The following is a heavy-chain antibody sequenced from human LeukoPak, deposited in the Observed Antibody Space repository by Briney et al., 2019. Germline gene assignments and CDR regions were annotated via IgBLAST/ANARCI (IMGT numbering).Heavy chain of an antibody. V-gene: IGHV3-48*04. CDR1: GFTFSSYG. CDR3: ARDLSLYCSGGSCYSLNY. CDR2: ISRSGSTI. Sequence: GGSLRLSCAASGFTFSSYGMHWVRQAPGKGLEWVSYISRSGSTIYYADSVKGRFTISRDNAKNSLYLQMNSLRAEDTAVYYCARDLSLYCSGGSCYSLNYWGQGTLVTVSS. J-gene: IGHJ4*02. D-gene: IGHD2-15*01.